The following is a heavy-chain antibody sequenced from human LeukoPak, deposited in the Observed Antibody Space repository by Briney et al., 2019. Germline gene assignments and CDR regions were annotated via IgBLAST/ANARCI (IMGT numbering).Heavy chain of an antibody. J-gene: IGHJ4*02. D-gene: IGHD1-26*01. CDR2: INPSGGST. Sequence: ASVKVSCKASGYTFTSYYMHWVRQAPGQGLEWMGIINPSGGSTSYAQKFQGRVTMTRDTSTSTVYMELSSLRSEDTAVYYCARDTSGVTISGYPDYWGQGTLVTVSS. CDR1: GYTFTSYY. CDR3: ARDTSGVTISGYPDY. V-gene: IGHV1-46*01.